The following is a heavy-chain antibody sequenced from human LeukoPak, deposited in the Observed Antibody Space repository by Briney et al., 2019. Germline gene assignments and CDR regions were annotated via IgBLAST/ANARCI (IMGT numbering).Heavy chain of an antibody. Sequence: PGGSLRLSCAASGFTFSNYGMNWVRQAPGKGLKWVANIKQDGSEKYYVDSVKGRFTISRDNAKNSLYLQMNSLRAEDTAVYYCARDHRGYDFWSGSVRDAFDIWGQGTMVTVSS. J-gene: IGHJ3*02. CDR3: ARDHRGYDFWSGSVRDAFDI. CDR2: IKQDGSEK. D-gene: IGHD3-3*01. CDR1: GFTFSNYG. V-gene: IGHV3-7*01.